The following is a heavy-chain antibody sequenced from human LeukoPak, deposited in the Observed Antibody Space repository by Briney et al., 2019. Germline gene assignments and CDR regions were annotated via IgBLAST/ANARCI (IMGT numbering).Heavy chain of an antibody. Sequence: PGGSLRLSCAASGFTFSSYEMNWVRQAPGKGLEWVSYISSSSSYIYYADSVKGRFTISRDNAKNSLYLQMNSLRAEDTAVYYCARGRYSSSFGDFDYWGQGTLVTVSS. J-gene: IGHJ4*02. CDR2: ISSSSSYI. D-gene: IGHD6-13*01. CDR3: ARGRYSSSFGDFDY. V-gene: IGHV3-21*05. CDR1: GFTFSSYE.